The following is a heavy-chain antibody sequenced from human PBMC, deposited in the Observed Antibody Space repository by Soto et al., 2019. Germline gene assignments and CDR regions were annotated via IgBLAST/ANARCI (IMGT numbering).Heavy chain of an antibody. V-gene: IGHV4-30-2*01. D-gene: IGHD6-19*01. CDR2: IYHSGST. Sequence: QLQLQESGSGLVKPSQTLSLTCAVSGGSISSGDYSWSWLRQPPGMGLEWNGYIYHSGSTYYNPSHKSRVTIAVDTSNNQYYLKRSSVTAADTAVYYCARAGGLGAVAVDYWGQGTLVTVSS. CDR1: GGSISSGDYS. CDR3: ARAGGLGAVAVDY. J-gene: IGHJ4*02.